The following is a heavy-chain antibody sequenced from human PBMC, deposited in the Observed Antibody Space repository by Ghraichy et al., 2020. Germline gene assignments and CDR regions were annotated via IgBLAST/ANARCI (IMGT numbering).Heavy chain of an antibody. D-gene: IGHD1-26*01. CDR3: ARSPLGSGCSYYGY. CDR2: INHSGST. Sequence: SETLSLTCAVYGGSFSGYYWSWIRQPPGKGLEWIGEINHSGSTNYNPSLKSRVTISVDTSKNQFSLKLSSVTAADTAVYYCARSPLGSGCSYYGYWGQGTLVTVSS. J-gene: IGHJ4*02. CDR1: GGSFSGYY. V-gene: IGHV4-34*01.